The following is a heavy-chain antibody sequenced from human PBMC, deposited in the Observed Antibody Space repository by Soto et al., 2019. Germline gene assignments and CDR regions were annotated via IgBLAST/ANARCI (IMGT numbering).Heavy chain of an antibody. CDR2: IYYSGST. J-gene: IGHJ5*02. Sequence: SETLSLTCTVSGGSISSYYWSWIRQPPGKGLEWIGYIYYSGSTNYNPSLKSRVTISVDTSKNQFSLKLSSVTAADTAVYYCARVVVVTAWGVYWFDPWGQGTLVTVS. V-gene: IGHV4-59*01. CDR3: ARVVVVTAWGVYWFDP. CDR1: GGSISSYY. D-gene: IGHD2-21*02.